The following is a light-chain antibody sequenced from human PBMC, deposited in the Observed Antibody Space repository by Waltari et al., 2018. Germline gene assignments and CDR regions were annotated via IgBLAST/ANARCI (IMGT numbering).Light chain of an antibody. CDR3: QHSYYTPL. J-gene: IGKJ5*01. CDR1: QTISIY. CDR2: YAS. Sequence: DIQMTQSPSSLSASVGDRVNITCRTSQTISIYLSWYQQKVGKAPKLLIYYASTLQSGVPSRFSGSGSGTEFTLTISSLQPDDFATYFCQHSYYTPLFGQGTRLEIK. V-gene: IGKV1-39*01.